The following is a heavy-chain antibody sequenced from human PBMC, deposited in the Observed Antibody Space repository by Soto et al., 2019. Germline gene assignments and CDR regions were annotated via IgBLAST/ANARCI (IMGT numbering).Heavy chain of an antibody. D-gene: IGHD3-3*01. CDR2: INHSGST. CDR1: GGSFSGYY. J-gene: IGHJ4*02. V-gene: IGHV4-34*01. CDR3: ARGCGRYDFWSGYYVKYYFDY. Sequence: PSETLYLTCAFYGGSFSGYYWSWIRQPPGNGLDWIGEINHSGSTNYNPSLKSRVTISVDTSKNQFSLKLSSVTAADTAVYYCARGCGRYDFWSGYYVKYYFDYWGQGTLVTVSS.